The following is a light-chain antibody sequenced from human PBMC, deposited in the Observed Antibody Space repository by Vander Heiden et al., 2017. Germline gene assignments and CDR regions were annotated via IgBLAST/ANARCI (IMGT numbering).Light chain of an antibody. CDR3: QQYVNSPLT. J-gene: IGKJ4*01. CDR2: GAS. V-gene: IGKV3-20*01. Sequence: ENVLPQSPGTLSLSPGERATLSCSASQSLTSTYLAWYQQKPGQAPRLLIYGASSRATGIPDRFSGSGSGTDFTLTISRLEPEDFAVYYCQQYVNSPLTFGGGTKVEIK. CDR1: QSLTSTY.